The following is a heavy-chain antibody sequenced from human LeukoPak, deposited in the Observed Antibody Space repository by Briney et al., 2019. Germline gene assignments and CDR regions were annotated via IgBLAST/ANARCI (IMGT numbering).Heavy chain of an antibody. CDR3: AREAFVVVPAADDY. D-gene: IGHD2-2*01. CDR2: ISSTGSTI. V-gene: IGHV3-11*04. Sequence: PGGSLRLSCAASGFTFSDYYMSWIRQAPGKGLEWVSYISSTGSTIYYADSVKGRFTISRDNAKNSLYLQMNSLRAEDTAVYYCAREAFVVVPAADDYWGQGTLVTVSP. CDR1: GFTFSDYY. J-gene: IGHJ4*02.